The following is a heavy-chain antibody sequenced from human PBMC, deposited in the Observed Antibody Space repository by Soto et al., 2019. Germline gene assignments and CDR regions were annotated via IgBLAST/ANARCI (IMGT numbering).Heavy chain of an antibody. CDR1: GFTFSSYA. Sequence: EVQLLESGGGLVQPGGSLRLSCAASGFTFSSYAMSWVRQAQGKGLEWVSAISGSGGSTYYADSVKGRLTISRDNSKNSLHLQMNSLRADDTAVYYCAKALIRRNGYDYFDYWGQGPLVTVSS. D-gene: IGHD5-12*01. CDR2: ISGSGGST. CDR3: AKALIRRNGYDYFDY. J-gene: IGHJ4*02. V-gene: IGHV3-23*01.